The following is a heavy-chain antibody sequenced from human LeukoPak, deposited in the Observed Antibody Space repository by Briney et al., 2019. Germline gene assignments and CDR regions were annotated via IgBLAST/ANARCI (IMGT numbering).Heavy chain of an antibody. J-gene: IGHJ4*02. CDR3: ARPTATVTTSLKF. CDR2: INPNTGGT. Sequence: ASVKVSCKASGYTFTDYYMHWVRQAPGQGLEWMGCINPNTGGTNYAQRFQGRVTMTRDTSISTAYMELSRPRSDDTAVYYCARPTATVTTSLKFWGQGNLVTVSS. V-gene: IGHV1-2*02. D-gene: IGHD4-17*01. CDR1: GYTFTDYY.